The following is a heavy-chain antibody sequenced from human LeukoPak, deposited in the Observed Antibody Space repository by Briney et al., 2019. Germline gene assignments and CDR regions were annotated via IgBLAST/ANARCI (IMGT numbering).Heavy chain of an antibody. J-gene: IGHJ4*02. V-gene: IGHV1-69*13. CDR2: IIPIFGTA. CDR1: GGTFSSYA. Sequence: ASVKVSCKASGGTFSSYAISWVRQAPGQGLEWMGGIIPIFGTANYAQKFQGRVTITADESTSTAYMELSSLRSEDTAVYYCARGYYGSGSYPLWGQGTLVTVPS. CDR3: ARGYYGSGSYPL. D-gene: IGHD3-10*01.